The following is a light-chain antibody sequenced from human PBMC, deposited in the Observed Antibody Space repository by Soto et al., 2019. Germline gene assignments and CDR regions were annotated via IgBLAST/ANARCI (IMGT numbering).Light chain of an antibody. CDR2: EVF. CDR1: SNDIGAYNY. J-gene: IGLJ1*01. V-gene: IGLV2-8*01. Sequence: QRVLTHPLSASGSHRHSVRITCTETSNDIGAYNYVSWYQQHPGKAPKLFIYEVFRRPSGVPDRFSGSRSGNTASLTVSGLQPEDEADYYCSSYAGRETGVFGTGTKVTVL. CDR3: SSYAGRETGV.